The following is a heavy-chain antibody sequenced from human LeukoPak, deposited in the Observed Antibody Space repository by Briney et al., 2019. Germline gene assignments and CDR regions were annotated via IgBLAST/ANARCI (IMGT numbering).Heavy chain of an antibody. CDR1: AFTFSMYW. CDR3: VRDGIRDIPGVITIRYDY. Sequence: PGGSLRLSCSASAFTFSMYWMTWVRQAPGKGLEWVATIKEDGSDKYYVDSVRGRFTISGDNAENSLYLQMNSLTAEDTALYYCVRDGIRDIPGVITIRYDYWGQGTLVTVSS. CDR2: IKEDGSDK. D-gene: IGHD3-10*01. V-gene: IGHV3-7*05. J-gene: IGHJ4*02.